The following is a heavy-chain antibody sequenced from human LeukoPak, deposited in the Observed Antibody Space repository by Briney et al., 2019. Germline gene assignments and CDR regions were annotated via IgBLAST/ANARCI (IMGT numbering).Heavy chain of an antibody. V-gene: IGHV4-39*01. J-gene: IGHJ6*03. CDR1: GGSISSSSYY. CDR2: IYYSGST. D-gene: IGHD5-18*01. Sequence: NTSETLSLTCTVSGGSISSSSYYWGWIRQPPGKGLEWIGSIYYSGSTYYNPSLKSRVTISVDTSKNQFSLKLSSVIAADTAVYYCARAAMVQYYYYYMDVWGKGTTVTVSS. CDR3: ARAAMVQYYYYYMDV.